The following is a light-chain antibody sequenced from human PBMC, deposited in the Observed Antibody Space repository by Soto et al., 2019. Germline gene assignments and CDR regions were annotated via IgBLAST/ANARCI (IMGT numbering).Light chain of an antibody. CDR1: QSISSW. CDR2: DAS. Sequence: DIQMAQSPSSLSASVGDRVTITCRASQSISSWLAWYQQKPGKAPKLLMYDASSLEGGVPSRFSGSGSGTEFTLTISSLQPDDFATYHCQQYSSFSPFGQGTKVDIK. CDR3: QQYSSFSP. J-gene: IGKJ1*01. V-gene: IGKV1-5*01.